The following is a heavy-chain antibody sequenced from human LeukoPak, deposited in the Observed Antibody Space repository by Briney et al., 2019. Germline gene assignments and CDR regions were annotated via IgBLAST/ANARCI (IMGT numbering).Heavy chain of an antibody. J-gene: IGHJ4*02. CDR3: ARGKNIGGSDFDF. Sequence: SETLFLTCSVSGGSISGFYWSWIRQPPGKGLEWIGYLYDSGGPTYNPSLKSRVAISVDTSKSQLSLKLTSLTAADTAVYFCARGKNIGGSDFDFWGQGTLVTVSS. CDR1: GGSISGFY. V-gene: IGHV4-59*01. D-gene: IGHD2/OR15-2a*01. CDR2: LYDSGGP.